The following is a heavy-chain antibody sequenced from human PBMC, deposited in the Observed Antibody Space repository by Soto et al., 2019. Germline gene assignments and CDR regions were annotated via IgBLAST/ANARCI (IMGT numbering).Heavy chain of an antibody. J-gene: IGHJ4*02. V-gene: IGHV5-51*01. D-gene: IGHD1-26*01. CDR3: ARSGVGAMNPASGTDY. CDR1: GYSFSSHW. CDR2: IYPGDSDT. Sequence: GESLKISCKGFGYSFSSHWIGWVRQMPGKGLEWMGIIYPGDSDTRYSPSFQGQVTISADKSISTAYLQWRSLKTSDTAMYYCARSGVGAMNPASGTDYWGRGTLVTVSS.